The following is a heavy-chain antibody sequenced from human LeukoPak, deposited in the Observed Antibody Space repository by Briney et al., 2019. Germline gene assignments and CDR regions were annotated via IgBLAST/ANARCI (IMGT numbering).Heavy chain of an antibody. D-gene: IGHD3-16*01. CDR2: IYYSGST. V-gene: IGHV4-61*01. J-gene: IGHJ3*02. CDR3: ARWGSPDAFDI. CDR1: GGSFSSGSYY. Sequence: SETLSLTCTVSGGSFSSGSYYWSWIRQPPGKGLEWIGYIYYSGSTNYNPSLKSRVTISVDTSKNQFSLKLSSVTAADTAVYYCARWGSPDAFDIWGQGTMVTVSS.